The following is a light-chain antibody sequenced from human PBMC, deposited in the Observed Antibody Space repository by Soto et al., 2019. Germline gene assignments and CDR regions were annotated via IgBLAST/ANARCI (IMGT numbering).Light chain of an antibody. V-gene: IGKV1-9*01. CDR3: QQLNSYPIT. CDR2: AAS. CDR1: QGLSSD. J-gene: IGKJ5*01. Sequence: DIQLTQSPSFLSASVGDRATITCRASQGLSSDLAWYQQKPGKAPKLLIYAASTLQSGVPSRFSGSGSGTEFTLTISSLQPEDFANYYCQQLNSYPITFGQGTRLEIK.